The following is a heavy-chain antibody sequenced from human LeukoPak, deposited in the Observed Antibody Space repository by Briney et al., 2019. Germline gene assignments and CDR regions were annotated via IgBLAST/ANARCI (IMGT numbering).Heavy chain of an antibody. J-gene: IGHJ6*02. CDR2: INHSGST. Sequence: SETLSLTCAVYGGSFSGYYWSWIRQPPGKGLEWIGEINHSGSTNYNPSLKSRVTISVDTSKNQFSLKLSSVTAADAAVYYCARGRGYSGYDLMTYYYYGMDVWGQGTTVTVSS. CDR1: GGSFSGYY. V-gene: IGHV4-34*01. D-gene: IGHD5-12*01. CDR3: ARGRGYSGYDLMTYYYYGMDV.